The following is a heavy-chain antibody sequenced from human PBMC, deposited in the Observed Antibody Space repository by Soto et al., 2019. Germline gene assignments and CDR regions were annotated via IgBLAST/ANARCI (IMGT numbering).Heavy chain of an antibody. D-gene: IGHD3-3*01. V-gene: IGHV4-39*01. J-gene: IGHJ6*02. CDR1: GGSISTSSYN. CDR3: ARLWRDLEWLSQVNYGMDV. Sequence: SEPLSLTCTVSGGSISTSSYNWVWIPQPPGKGLEWIGSIYYSGSTYYNPSLKSRVTISVDTSKNQFSLKLSSVTAADTAVYYCARLWRDLEWLSQVNYGMDVWGQGTTVT. CDR2: IYYSGST.